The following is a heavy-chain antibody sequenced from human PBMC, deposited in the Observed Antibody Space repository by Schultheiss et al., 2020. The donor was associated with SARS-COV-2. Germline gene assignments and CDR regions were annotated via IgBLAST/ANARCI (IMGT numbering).Heavy chain of an antibody. D-gene: IGHD3-22*01. J-gene: IGHJ6*02. Sequence: GGSLRLSCAASGFTFSSYAMNWVRQAPGKGLEWVSGISGSGGRTYYADSVKGRFTISRDNSKNTLYLQMNSLRAEDTAVYYCARAVGMGYGMDVWGQGTTVTVSS. CDR3: ARAVGMGYGMDV. CDR1: GFTFSSYA. CDR2: ISGSGGRT. V-gene: IGHV3-23*01.